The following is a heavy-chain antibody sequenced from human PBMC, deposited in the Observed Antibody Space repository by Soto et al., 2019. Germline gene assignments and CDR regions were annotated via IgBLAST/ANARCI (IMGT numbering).Heavy chain of an antibody. D-gene: IGHD2-21*02. CDR1: GFSFTSFA. CDR2: IGASGDIT. V-gene: IGHV3-23*01. J-gene: IGHJ4*02. CDR3: AKDDFTDRGDDYFDY. Sequence: VGSLRLSCAASGFSFTSFAMSWVRQAPGKGLEWVAGIGASGDITWYADSVKGRLSISRDNSKNTLYLQLNSLRFEDTAVYYCAKDDFTDRGDDYFDYWGPGTLVTVSS.